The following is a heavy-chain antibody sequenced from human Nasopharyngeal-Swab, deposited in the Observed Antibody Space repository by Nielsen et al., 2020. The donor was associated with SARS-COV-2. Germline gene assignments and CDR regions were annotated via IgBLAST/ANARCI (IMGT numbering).Heavy chain of an antibody. CDR1: GYTFTSYY. Sequence: ASVKVSCKASGYTFTSYYMHWVRQAPGQGLEWMGIINPSGGSTSYAQKFQGRATMTRDTSTSTVYMELSSLRSGDTAVYYCARDMSWDGTSRSVYYGMDVWGQGTTVTVSS. CDR3: ARDMSWDGTSRSVYYGMDV. V-gene: IGHV1-46*01. D-gene: IGHD2-2*01. CDR2: INPSGGST. J-gene: IGHJ6*02.